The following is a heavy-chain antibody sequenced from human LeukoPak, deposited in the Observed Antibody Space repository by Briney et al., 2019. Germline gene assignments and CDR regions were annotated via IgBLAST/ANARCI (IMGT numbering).Heavy chain of an antibody. CDR3: TKDRRQWVVPYFDS. J-gene: IGHJ4*02. V-gene: IGHV3-23*01. CDR2: ISSGGNT. Sequence: GGSLRLSCAASGFTFITYAMSWVRHTPGKGLEWGSGISSGGNTQYTDSVKGRFTVSRDNSKNTLHLQMDSLRAEDTAIYYCTKDRRQWVVPYFDSWGQGTVVTVSS. D-gene: IGHD6-19*01. CDR1: GFTFITYA.